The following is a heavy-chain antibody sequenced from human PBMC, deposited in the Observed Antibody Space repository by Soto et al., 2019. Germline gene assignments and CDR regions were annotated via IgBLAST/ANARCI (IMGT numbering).Heavy chain of an antibody. V-gene: IGHV6-1*01. J-gene: IGHJ6*02. CDR2: TYYRSKWYN. Sequence: SQTLSLTCVISGGSVSSNSAAWNWIRQSPSRGLEWLGKTYYRSKWYNDYAISVENRITINPDPSKNQFSLQLNSVTPEDTAIYYCPRAQNYYPSGSPSYGMDVWGQGPTVTVSS. CDR1: GGSVSSNSAA. D-gene: IGHD3-10*01. CDR3: PRAQNYYPSGSPSYGMDV.